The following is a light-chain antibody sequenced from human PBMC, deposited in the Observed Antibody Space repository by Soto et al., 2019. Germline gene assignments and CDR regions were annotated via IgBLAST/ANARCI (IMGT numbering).Light chain of an antibody. V-gene: IGKV1-5*03. CDR1: QSINSW. CDR2: KAS. J-gene: IGKJ1*01. Sequence: DIQMTQSPSTLSSSVGDRVTITCRASQSINSWLAWYQQKPGKAPKLLIYKASSLESGVPSRFSGSGSGTEFTLTISSLQSDDFATYYCQQYYSYPRTFGQGTKVDIK. CDR3: QQYYSYPRT.